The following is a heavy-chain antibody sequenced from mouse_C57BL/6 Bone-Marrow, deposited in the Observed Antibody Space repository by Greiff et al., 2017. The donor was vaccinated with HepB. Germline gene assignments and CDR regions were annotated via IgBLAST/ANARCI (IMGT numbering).Heavy chain of an antibody. CDR3: ARLGYDYDVRGFAY. D-gene: IGHD2-4*01. V-gene: IGHV1-18*01. Sequence: VQLKQSGPELVKPGASVKIPCKASGYTFTDYNMDWVKQSHGKSLEWIGDINPNNGGTIYNQKFKGKATLTVDKSSSTAYMELRSLTSEDTAVYYCARLGYDYDVRGFAYWGQGTLVTVSA. J-gene: IGHJ3*01. CDR2: INPNNGGT. CDR1: GYTFTDYN.